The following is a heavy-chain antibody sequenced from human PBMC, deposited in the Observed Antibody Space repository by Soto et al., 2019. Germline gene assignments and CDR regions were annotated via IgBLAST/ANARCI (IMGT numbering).Heavy chain of an antibody. J-gene: IGHJ4*02. CDR2: IYWDDDK. CDR3: ARQYYYASGNYYKGSFDY. CDR1: GFSLSTSGVG. Sequence: QITLKESGPTLVKPTQTLTLTCTFSGFSLSTSGVGVGWIRQPPGKALEWLALIYWDDDKRYSPSLKSRLTITKDTSKNQVVLTMTNMDPVDTATYYRARQYYYASGNYYKGSFDYWGQGTLVTVSS. V-gene: IGHV2-5*02. D-gene: IGHD3-10*01.